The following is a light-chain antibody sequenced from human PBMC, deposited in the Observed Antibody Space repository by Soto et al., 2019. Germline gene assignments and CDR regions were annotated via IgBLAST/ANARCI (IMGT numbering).Light chain of an antibody. CDR2: GAS. V-gene: IGKV3-20*01. CDR3: QQYGTSPPRLT. J-gene: IGKJ4*01. Sequence: EIVLTQSPGTLSLSPGERATLSCRASQSVSSSYLAWYQQKPGQAPRLLIYGASSRATGIPGRFSGSGSGTVFTLTISSLVSEDFAVYYCQQYGTSPPRLTFGGGTKVEIK. CDR1: QSVSSSY.